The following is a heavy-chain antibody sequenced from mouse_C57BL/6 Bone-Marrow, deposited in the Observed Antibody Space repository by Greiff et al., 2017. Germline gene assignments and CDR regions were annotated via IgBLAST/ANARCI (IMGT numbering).Heavy chain of an antibody. V-gene: IGHV1-59*01. Sequence: QVQLQQPGAELVKPGTSVKLSCKASGYTFTSYWMHWVKQRPGQGLEWIGVIDPSDSYTNYTQKFKGKATLTVDTSSSTAYMQLSSLTSGDSAVYYCARLAGYLFAYWGQGTLVTVSA. CDR3: ARLAGYLFAY. CDR2: IDPSDSYT. D-gene: IGHD2-14*01. CDR1: GYTFTSYW. J-gene: IGHJ3*01.